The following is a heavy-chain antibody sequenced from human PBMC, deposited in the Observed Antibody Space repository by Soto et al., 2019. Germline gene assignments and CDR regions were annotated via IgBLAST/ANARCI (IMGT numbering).Heavy chain of an antibody. J-gene: IGHJ4*02. V-gene: IGHV4-31*03. Sequence: SETLSLTCTVSGVSISRGVYYWSWIRQHPGEGLEWIGYIFYSGNTYYNPSLKSRVTISLDTSKNQFSLKLSSVTAADTAVYYCARVGWSNSSYYFDSWGQGSLVTVSS. CDR3: ARVGWSNSSYYFDS. CDR2: IFYSGNT. CDR1: GVSISRGVYY. D-gene: IGHD3-10*01.